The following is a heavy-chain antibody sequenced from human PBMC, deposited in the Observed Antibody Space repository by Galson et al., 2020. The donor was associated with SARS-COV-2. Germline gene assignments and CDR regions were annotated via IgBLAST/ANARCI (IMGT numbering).Heavy chain of an antibody. CDR3: ARASKHYNILTGYLNYYYYYMDV. Sequence: ASVKVSCKASGYTFANYDVNWVRQATGQGLEWMGWMNPKSGNTGYAQRFQGRVTITRDTSINTAYLELSSLRSEDTAVYYCARASKHYNILTGYLNYYYYYMDVWGTGTTVTISS. J-gene: IGHJ6*03. CDR2: MNPKSGNT. D-gene: IGHD3-9*01. CDR1: GYTFANYD. V-gene: IGHV1-8*03.